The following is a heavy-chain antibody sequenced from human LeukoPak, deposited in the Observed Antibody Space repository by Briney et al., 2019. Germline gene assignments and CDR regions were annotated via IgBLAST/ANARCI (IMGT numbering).Heavy chain of an antibody. Sequence: GGSLRLSCAASGFTFSRYSMNWVRQAPGKGLEWVSYISSSSRTMYYADSVKGRFTISRDNSKNTLYLQMNSLRAEDTAVYYCAKGPLVYCGGDCYSAAFDIWGQGTMVTVSS. CDR3: AKGPLVYCGGDCYSAAFDI. D-gene: IGHD2-21*02. V-gene: IGHV3-48*01. J-gene: IGHJ3*02. CDR1: GFTFSRYS. CDR2: ISSSSRTM.